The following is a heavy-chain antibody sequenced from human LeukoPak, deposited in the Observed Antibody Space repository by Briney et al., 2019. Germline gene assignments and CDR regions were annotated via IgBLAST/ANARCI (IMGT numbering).Heavy chain of an antibody. CDR1: GFTFSSYG. J-gene: IGHJ4*02. V-gene: IGHV3-30*18. D-gene: IGHD3-22*01. CDR2: ISYDGSNK. Sequence: GGSLRLSCAASGFTFSSYGMHWVRQAPGKGLEWVAVISYDGSNKYYADSVKGRFTISRDNSKNTLYLQMNSLRAEDTAVYYCAKESSRGGYSEYYDSSGYFDYWGQGTLVTVSS. CDR3: AKESSRGGYSEYYDSSGYFDY.